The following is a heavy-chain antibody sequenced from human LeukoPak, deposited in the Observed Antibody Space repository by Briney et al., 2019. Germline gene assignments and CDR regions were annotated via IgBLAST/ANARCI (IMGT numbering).Heavy chain of an antibody. CDR3: ARDMGFGDLMGY. CDR2: IYSGGTT. CDR1: GFSVSSIY. Sequence: GGSLRLSCAASGFSVSSIYMSWVRQAPGEGLEWVAVIYSGGTTYYAHCVRGRFTISRDNYKNTLYLQMNSLSVEDTALYYCARDMGFGDLMGYWGQGTLVTVSS. J-gene: IGHJ4*02. D-gene: IGHD3-10*01. V-gene: IGHV3-53*01.